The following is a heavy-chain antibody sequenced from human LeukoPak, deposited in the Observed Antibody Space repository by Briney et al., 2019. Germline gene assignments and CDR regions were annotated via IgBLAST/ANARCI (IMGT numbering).Heavy chain of an antibody. D-gene: IGHD6-13*01. CDR1: GFTFSSYS. CDR2: ISSSSSTI. Sequence: GGSLRLSCAASGFTFSSYSMNWVRQAPGKGLEWVSYISSSSSTIYYSDSVKGRFTISRDNAKNSLYLQMNSLRAEDTAVYYCARAGWSSRGYWGQGTLVTVSS. V-gene: IGHV3-48*01. CDR3: ARAGWSSRGY. J-gene: IGHJ4*02.